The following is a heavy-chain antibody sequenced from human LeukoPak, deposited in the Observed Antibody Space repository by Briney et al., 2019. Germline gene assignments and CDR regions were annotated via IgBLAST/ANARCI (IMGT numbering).Heavy chain of an antibody. V-gene: IGHV1-69*06. CDR3: ASGPVRGVIMHDLYDY. CDR2: IIPIFGTA. CDR1: GGTFSSYA. J-gene: IGHJ4*02. Sequence: SVEVSCKASGGTFSSYAISWVRQAPGQGLEWMGGIIPIFGTANYAQKFQGRVTITADKSTSTAYMELSSLRSEDTAVYYCASGPVRGVIMHDLYDYWGQGTLVTVSS. D-gene: IGHD3-10*01.